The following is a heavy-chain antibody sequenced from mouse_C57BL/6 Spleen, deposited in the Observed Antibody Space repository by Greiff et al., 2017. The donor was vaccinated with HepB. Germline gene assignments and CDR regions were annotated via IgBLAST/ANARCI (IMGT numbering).Heavy chain of an antibody. J-gene: IGHJ1*03. CDR2: IYPGSGST. CDR1: GYTFTSYW. D-gene: IGHD1-1*01. Sequence: QVQLQQSGAELVKPGASVKMSCKASGYTFTSYWITWVKQRPGQGLEWIGDIYPGSGSTNYNEKFKSKATLTVDTSSSTAYMQLSSLTSEDSAVYYCARSRYYGSSYYWYFDVWGTGTTVTVSS. V-gene: IGHV1-55*01. CDR3: ARSRYYGSSYYWYFDV.